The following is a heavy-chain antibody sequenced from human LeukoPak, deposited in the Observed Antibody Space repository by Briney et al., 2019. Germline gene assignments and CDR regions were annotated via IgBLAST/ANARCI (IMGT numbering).Heavy chain of an antibody. D-gene: IGHD1-26*01. Sequence: ASVKVSCKASGYTFTSYYMHWVRQAPGQGLEWMGIINPSGGSTSYAQKFQGRVTMTTDTSTSTAYMELRSLRSDDTAVYYCARDSGRASGSLNYWGQGTLVTVSS. CDR3: ARDSGRASGSLNY. J-gene: IGHJ4*02. V-gene: IGHV1-46*01. CDR1: GYTFTSYY. CDR2: INPSGGST.